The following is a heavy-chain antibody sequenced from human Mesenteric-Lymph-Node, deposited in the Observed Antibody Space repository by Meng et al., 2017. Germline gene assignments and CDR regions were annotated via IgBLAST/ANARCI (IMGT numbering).Heavy chain of an antibody. CDR2: INAGNGNT. CDR3: ASYYDSSGYYYPFAY. V-gene: IGHV1-3*01. CDR1: GLPFTSYA. D-gene: IGHD3-22*01. Sequence: VRQGESGAEGTEPGASVKVSCKASGLPFTSYARSWLRQSPGQRLEWMGWINAGNGNTKYTKKFQGRVTITRDTSASTAYMELSSLRSEDTAVYYCASYYDSSGYYYPFAYWGQGALVTVSS. J-gene: IGHJ4*02.